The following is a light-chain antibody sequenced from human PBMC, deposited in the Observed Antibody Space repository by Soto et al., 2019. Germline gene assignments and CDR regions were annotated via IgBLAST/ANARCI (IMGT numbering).Light chain of an antibody. J-gene: IGLJ2*01. CDR1: SGHSNYD. V-gene: IGLV4-69*01. CDR3: QTWGTGILV. CDR2: LNSDGSH. Sequence: QLVLTQSPSASASLGASVKLTCTLSSGHSNYDIAWHQQQPETGPRYLMKLNSDGSHSKGDGIPDRFSGSSSGAERYLTISSLQSEDEADYYCQTWGTGILVFGGGTKLTVL.